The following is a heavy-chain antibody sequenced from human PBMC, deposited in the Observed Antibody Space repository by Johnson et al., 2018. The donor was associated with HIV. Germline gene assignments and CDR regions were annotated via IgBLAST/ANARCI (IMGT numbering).Heavy chain of an antibody. Sequence: VQLVESGGGVVQPGRSLRLSCAASGFTFSSYAMHWVRQAPGKGLEWVAVISYDGSNKYYADSVKGRFTISRDNSKNTLYLQMNSLRAEDTAVYYCAKQWGVRANGDQENDAFDIWGQVTMVTVSS. J-gene: IGHJ3*02. D-gene: IGHD4-17*01. CDR3: AKQWGVRANGDQENDAFDI. CDR1: GFTFSSYA. V-gene: IGHV3-30-3*02. CDR2: ISYDGSNK.